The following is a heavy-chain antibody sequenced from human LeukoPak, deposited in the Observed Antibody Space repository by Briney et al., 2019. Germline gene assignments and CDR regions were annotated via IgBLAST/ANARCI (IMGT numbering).Heavy chain of an antibody. D-gene: IGHD2-21*02. CDR3: ARHEGDGDHFDY. CDR2: IYFSGRT. V-gene: IGHV4-59*08. Sequence: SETLSLTCTVSGGSLSSYYWSWIRQPPGKGLEWIGYIYFSGRTNYSPSLQSRVTISVDTSKNQFSPRLNSMTTADTAVYFCARHEGDGDHFDYWGQGTLVTVSS. CDR1: GGSLSSYY. J-gene: IGHJ4*02.